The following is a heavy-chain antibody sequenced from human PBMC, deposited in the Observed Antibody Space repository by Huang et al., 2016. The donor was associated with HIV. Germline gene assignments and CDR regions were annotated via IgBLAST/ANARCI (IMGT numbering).Heavy chain of an antibody. Sequence: EVHLVQSGAEVKEPGESLKISCQASGYNFDSYWIGWVRQIPGKGLEWEGVIYPCDSDTRYDPPFQGQVTISADQSINTAYLQWSSLKASDTAIYFCARQGLWLPPTDPFDYWGQGTPVTVSA. CDR2: IYPCDSDT. CDR3: ARQGLWLPPTDPFDY. D-gene: IGHD3-10*01. V-gene: IGHV5-51*01. J-gene: IGHJ4*02. CDR1: GYNFDSYW.